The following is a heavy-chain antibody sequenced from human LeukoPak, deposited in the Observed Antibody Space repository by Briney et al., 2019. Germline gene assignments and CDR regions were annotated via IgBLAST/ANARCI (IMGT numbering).Heavy chain of an antibody. D-gene: IGHD3-10*01. CDR3: ARWHGSGSYDNGGHDY. CDR2: INHSGST. Sequence: PSETLSLTCAVYGGSFSGYYWSWIRRPPGKGLEWIGEINHSGSTNYNPSLKSRVTISVDTSKNQFSLKLSSVTAADTAVYYCARWHGSGSYDNGGHDYWGQGTLVTVSS. J-gene: IGHJ4*02. V-gene: IGHV4-34*01. CDR1: GGSFSGYY.